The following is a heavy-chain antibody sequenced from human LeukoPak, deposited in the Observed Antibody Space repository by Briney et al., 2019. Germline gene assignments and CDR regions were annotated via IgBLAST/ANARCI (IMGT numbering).Heavy chain of an antibody. D-gene: IGHD3-10*01. CDR2: IIPIFGTT. Sequence: GASVKVSCKASGGTFSNYAVNWVRQAPGQGLEWMGGIIPIFGTTNYAQKFQGRVRITADKSTSTAYMELSSLRSEDTAVYYCATGGPALLWFGEDWGQGTLVTVSS. CDR3: ATGGPALLWFGED. CDR1: GGTFSNYA. J-gene: IGHJ4*02. V-gene: IGHV1-69*06.